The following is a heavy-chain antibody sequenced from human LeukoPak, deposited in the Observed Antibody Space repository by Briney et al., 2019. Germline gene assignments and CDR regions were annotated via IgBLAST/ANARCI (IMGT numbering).Heavy chain of an antibody. CDR2: IYPGDSDT. Sequence: GASLKISSKGSGYSFTSYWIGWVRQMPGKGLEWRGIIYPGDSDTRYSPSFQGQVTISADKSISTAYLQWSSLKASDTAMYYCARTAYYYDSSGYSNRYYFDYWGQGTLVTVSS. D-gene: IGHD3-22*01. J-gene: IGHJ4*02. CDR3: ARTAYYYDSSGYSNRYYFDY. V-gene: IGHV5-51*01. CDR1: GYSFTSYW.